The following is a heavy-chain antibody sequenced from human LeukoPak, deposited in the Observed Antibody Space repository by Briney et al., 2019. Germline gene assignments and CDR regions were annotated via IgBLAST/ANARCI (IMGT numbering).Heavy chain of an antibody. CDR1: GFTFSTYA. V-gene: IGHV3-23*01. CDR2: ISDSGDST. J-gene: IGHJ4*02. Sequence: GGSPRLSCAASGFTFSTYAMSWVRQAPGKGLEWVSSISDSGDSTYYVDSVKGRFTISRDNSKNTLYLQMNSLRADDTAVYYCAEDVVVVVAAKPGIWGQGTLVTVSS. D-gene: IGHD2-15*01. CDR3: AEDVVVVVAAKPGI.